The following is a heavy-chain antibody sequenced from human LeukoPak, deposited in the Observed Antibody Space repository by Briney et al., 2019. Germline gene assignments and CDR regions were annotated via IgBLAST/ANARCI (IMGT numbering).Heavy chain of an antibody. CDR3: ARALDYGGNYYYYYYMDV. CDR2: INPNSGGT. V-gene: IGHV1-2*02. J-gene: IGHJ6*03. D-gene: IGHD4-23*01. Sequence: ASVKVSCKASGYTFTGYYMHWVRQAPGQGLEWMGWINPNSGGTNYAQKFQGRVTMTRDTSISTAYMELSRLRSDDTAVYYCARALDYGGNYYYYYYMDVWGKGTTVTISS. CDR1: GYTFTGYY.